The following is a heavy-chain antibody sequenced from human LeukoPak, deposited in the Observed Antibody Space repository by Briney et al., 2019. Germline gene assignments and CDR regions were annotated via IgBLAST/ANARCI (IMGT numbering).Heavy chain of an antibody. D-gene: IGHD4-23*01. CDR3: AKTKFYGGNSGFDY. CDR2: TSDRGDYT. Sequence: GGSLRLSCAASGFTFTSYSMSWVRQAPGKGLEWVSGTSDRGDYTYYADSVKGRFTISRDNSENTLYLQMNSLRAEDTAVYYCAKTKFYGGNSGFDYWGQGTLVTVSS. V-gene: IGHV3-23*01. J-gene: IGHJ4*02. CDR1: GFTFTSYS.